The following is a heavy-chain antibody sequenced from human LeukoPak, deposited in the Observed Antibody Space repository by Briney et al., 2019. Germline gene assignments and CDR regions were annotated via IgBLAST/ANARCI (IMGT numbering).Heavy chain of an antibody. V-gene: IGHV4-34*01. J-gene: IGHJ4*02. CDR2: INHSGST. CDR3: ARGRRRWLQFGGGFGY. CDR1: GDSISPYC. D-gene: IGHD5-24*01. Sequence: PSETLSLTCTVSGDSISPYCWSWIRQPPGKGLEWIGEINHSGSTNYNPSLKSRVTISVDTSKNQFSLKLSSVTAADTAVYYCARGRRRWLQFGGGFGYWGQGTLVTVSS.